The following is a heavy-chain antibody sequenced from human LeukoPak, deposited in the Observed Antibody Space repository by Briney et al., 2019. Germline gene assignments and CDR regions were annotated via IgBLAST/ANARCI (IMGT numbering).Heavy chain of an antibody. CDR2: IYYSGNT. J-gene: IGHJ4*02. D-gene: IGHD4-17*01. CDR1: SDSTSSSY. CDR3: ARLTTARGYFDY. Sequence: SETLSLTCTVSSDSTSSSYWSWIRQPPGKGLEWIGYIYYSGNTNYNPSLKSRVTISVDTSKNQFSLKLTSVTAADTAVYYCARLTTARGYFDYWGQGTLVTVSS. V-gene: IGHV4-59*01.